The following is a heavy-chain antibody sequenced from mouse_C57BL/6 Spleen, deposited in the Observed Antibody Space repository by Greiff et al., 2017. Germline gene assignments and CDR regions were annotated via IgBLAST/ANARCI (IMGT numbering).Heavy chain of an antibody. Sequence: QVQLQQPGAELVKPGASVKMSCKASGYTFTSYWITWVKQRPGQGLEWIGDIYPGSGSTNYNEKFKSKATLTVDTSSSTAYMTLSSLTSEDSAVYYCAREGYYVSSQFAYWGQGTLVTVSA. J-gene: IGHJ3*01. CDR1: GYTFTSYW. CDR2: IYPGSGST. V-gene: IGHV1-55*01. CDR3: AREGYYVSSQFAY. D-gene: IGHD1-1*01.